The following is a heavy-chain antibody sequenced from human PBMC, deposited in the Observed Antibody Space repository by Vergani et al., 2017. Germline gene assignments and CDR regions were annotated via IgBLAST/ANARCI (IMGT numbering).Heavy chain of an antibody. J-gene: IGHJ3*02. CDR3: ASXDDHNGNPGAFDI. V-gene: IGHV4-31*03. CDR2: IYNSGST. Sequence: QVQLQESGPGLLKPSQTLTLTCTVSGGSLSSGSYYWSWVRQRPGKGLEWIGYIYNSGSTYYNPSLKSRVTISVDASKNQFSLKLSSVTAADTAVYYCASXDDHNGNPGAFDIWGKGTKVTVSS. D-gene: IGHD4-23*01. CDR1: GGSLSSGSYY.